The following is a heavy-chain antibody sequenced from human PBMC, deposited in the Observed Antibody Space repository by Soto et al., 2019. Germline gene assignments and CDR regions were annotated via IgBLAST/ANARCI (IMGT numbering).Heavy chain of an antibody. D-gene: IGHD5-12*01. CDR3: AGGGVATIFGDS. Sequence: EVQLVESGGGLVQPGGSLRVSCAASGFTLSRYSMNWVRQAPGKGLEWLSYIDSSSDTIYYADSVKGRFIISRDNAKNSLYLQMNSLRDEDTAVYYCAGGGVATIFGDSWGQGTLVTVSS. CDR1: GFTLSRYS. J-gene: IGHJ4*02. V-gene: IGHV3-48*02. CDR2: IDSSSDTI.